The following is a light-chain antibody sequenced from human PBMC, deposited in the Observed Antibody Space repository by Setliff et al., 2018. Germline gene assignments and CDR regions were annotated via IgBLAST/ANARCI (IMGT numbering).Light chain of an antibody. J-gene: IGLJ1*01. CDR1: SSNIGAGYD. CDR3: SSYAGSNNPYV. CDR2: GNS. V-gene: IGLV1-40*01. Sequence: QSVLTQPPSVSGAPGQRVTISCTGSSSNIGAGYDVHWYQQLPGTAPKLLIYGNSNRPSGVPDRFSGSKSGTSASLAITGLQAEDEADYYCSSYAGSNNPYVFGTGTKV.